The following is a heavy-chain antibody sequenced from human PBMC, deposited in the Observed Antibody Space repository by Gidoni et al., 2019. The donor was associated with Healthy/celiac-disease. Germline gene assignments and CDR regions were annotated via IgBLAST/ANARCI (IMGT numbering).Heavy chain of an antibody. D-gene: IGHD3-22*01. V-gene: IGHV4-34*01. J-gene: IGHJ5*02. CDR1: GGSFSGYY. CDR3: ASRGRYYYDSSGQSS. Sequence: QVQLQQWGAGLLKPSETLSLTCAVYGGSFSGYYWSWIRQPPGKGLEWIGEINHSGSTNYNPSLKSRVTISVDTSKNQFSLKLSSVTAADTAVYYCASRGRYYYDSSGQSSWGQGTLVTVSS. CDR2: INHSGST.